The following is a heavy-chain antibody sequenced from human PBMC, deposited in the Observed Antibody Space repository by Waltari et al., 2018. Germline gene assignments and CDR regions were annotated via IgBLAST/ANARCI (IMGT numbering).Heavy chain of an antibody. CDR1: GDSMSSTNYY. CDR3: ARRNHISWAD. J-gene: IGHJ4*02. CDR2: IYYGGTT. Sequence: QLQLQESGPGLVKPSETLSLTCTVSGDSMSSTNYYWAWIRQPPGKGLEWVGSIYYGGTTYYNPSLKCRATISIDMSKNQFFLKLNSLTATDTAVYYWARRNHISWADWGQGTLVTVSS. D-gene: IGHD6-13*01. V-gene: IGHV4-39*01.